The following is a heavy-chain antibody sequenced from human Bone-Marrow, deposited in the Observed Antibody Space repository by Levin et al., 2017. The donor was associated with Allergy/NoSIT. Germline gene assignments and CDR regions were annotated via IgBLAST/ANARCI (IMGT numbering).Heavy chain of an antibody. CDR3: ARGHGSS. CDR2: VSSGGGST. CDR1: GFIFGSHG. V-gene: IGHV3-48*01. Sequence: LSLTCAASGFIFGSHGMNWVRQAPGKGLEWVSYVSSGGGSTYYADSVKGRFTISRDNAKNSLYLQMNSLRVEDTAMYYCARGHGSSWGRGALVTVSP. J-gene: IGHJ5*02.